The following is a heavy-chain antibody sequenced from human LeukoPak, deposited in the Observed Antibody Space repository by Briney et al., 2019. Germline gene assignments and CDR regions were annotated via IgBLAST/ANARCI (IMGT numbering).Heavy chain of an antibody. V-gene: IGHV3-30-3*01. Sequence: GGSLRLSCAASGFTFSSYAMHWVRQAPGKGLEWVAVISYDGSNKYYADSVKGRFTISRDNSKNTLYLQMNSLRAEDTAVYYCARPLGYDFWSGYPKDMDVWGKGTSVTVSS. CDR2: ISYDGSNK. J-gene: IGHJ6*03. CDR1: GFTFSSYA. CDR3: ARPLGYDFWSGYPKDMDV. D-gene: IGHD3-3*01.